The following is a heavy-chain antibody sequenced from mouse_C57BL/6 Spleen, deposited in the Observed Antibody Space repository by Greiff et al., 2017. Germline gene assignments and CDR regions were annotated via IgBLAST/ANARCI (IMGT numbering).Heavy chain of an antibody. D-gene: IGHD2-10*01. CDR1: GYTFTSYW. V-gene: IGHV1-53*01. CDR2: INPSSGGT. CDR3: ARPYCGNYDWFAY. J-gene: IGHJ3*01. Sequence: QVQLQQPGTELVKPGASVKLSCKASGYTFTSYWMHWVKQRPGQGLEWIGNINPSSGGTNYNEKFKSKATLTVDKSSSTSYMQLSSLTSEDSAVYYCARPYCGNYDWFAYWGQGTLVTVSA.